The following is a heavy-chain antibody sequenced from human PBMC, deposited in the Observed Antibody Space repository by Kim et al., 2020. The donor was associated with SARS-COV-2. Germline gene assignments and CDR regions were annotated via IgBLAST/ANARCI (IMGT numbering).Heavy chain of an antibody. V-gene: IGHV3-30*18. J-gene: IGHJ4*02. D-gene: IGHD2-21*02. CDR2: ISYDGSNK. CDR1: GFTFSSYG. CDR3: AKVVEFFVCGGDCYHGGPDY. Sequence: GGSLRLSCAASGFTFSSYGMHWVRQAPGKGLEWVAVISYDGSNKYYADSVKGRFTISRDNSKNTLYLQMNSLRAEDTAVYYCAKVVEFFVCGGDCYHGGPDYWGQGTLVTVSS.